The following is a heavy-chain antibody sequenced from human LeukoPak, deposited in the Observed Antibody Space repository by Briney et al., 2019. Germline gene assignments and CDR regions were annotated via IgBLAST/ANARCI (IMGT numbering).Heavy chain of an antibody. Sequence: SETLSLICTVSGGSISSGDYYWSWIRQPPGKGLEWIGYIYYSGSTYYNPSLKSRVTISVDTSKNQFSLKLSSVTAADTAVYYCARDSWYYYGSGSNNNWGQGTLVTVSS. CDR1: GGSISSGDYY. CDR2: IYYSGST. D-gene: IGHD3-10*01. CDR3: ARDSWYYYGSGSNNN. J-gene: IGHJ4*02. V-gene: IGHV4-30-4*08.